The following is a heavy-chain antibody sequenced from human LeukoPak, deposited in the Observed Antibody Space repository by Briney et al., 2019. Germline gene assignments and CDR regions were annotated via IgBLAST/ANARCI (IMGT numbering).Heavy chain of an antibody. D-gene: IGHD6-13*01. V-gene: IGHV3-7*01. CDR1: GFTFDDYG. J-gene: IGHJ4*02. CDR2: IKQDGSEK. CDR3: ARGRSYSSSWVDY. Sequence: GGSLRLSCAASGFTFDDYGMSWVRQAPGKGLEWVANIKQDGSEKYYVDSVKGRFTISRDNAKNSLYLQMNSLRAEDTAVYYCARGRSYSSSWVDYWGQGTLVTVSS.